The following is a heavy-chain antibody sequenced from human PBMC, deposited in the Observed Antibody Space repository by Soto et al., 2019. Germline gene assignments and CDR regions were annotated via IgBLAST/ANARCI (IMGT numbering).Heavy chain of an antibody. D-gene: IGHD2-2*01. J-gene: IGHJ4*02. V-gene: IGHV4-31*03. CDR3: ARDDGYVVVQAAARFDY. Sequence: QVQLQESGPGLVKPSQTLSLTCTVSGGSISSGGYYWSWIRQHPGKGLEWIGYIYYSGSTYYNPSLKSRVTLSVETSKNQFSLKLSSVTAADTAVYYCARDDGYVVVQAAARFDYWGQGYLVTVSS. CDR2: IYYSGST. CDR1: GGSISSGGYY.